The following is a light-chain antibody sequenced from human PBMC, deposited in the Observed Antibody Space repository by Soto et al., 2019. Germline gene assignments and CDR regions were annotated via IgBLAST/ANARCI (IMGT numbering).Light chain of an antibody. CDR3: QQSYNTPPT. V-gene: IGKV1-39*01. J-gene: IGKJ3*01. Sequence: DIQMTQSPSSLSASVGDRVTITCRASQSISNYLNWYQQKPGKAPNLLIYGASTLHGGVPSRFSGSGSGTDFTLTISSLQPEDFATYYCQQSYNTPPTFGPGTKVYVK. CDR2: GAS. CDR1: QSISNY.